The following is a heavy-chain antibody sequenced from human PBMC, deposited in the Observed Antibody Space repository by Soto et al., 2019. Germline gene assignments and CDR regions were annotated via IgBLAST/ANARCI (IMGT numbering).Heavy chain of an antibody. D-gene: IGHD3-22*01. CDR2: TYYSGST. V-gene: IGHV4-30-4*01. Sequence: QVQLQESGPGLVKPSETLSLTCTVSGGSISSGDYYWTWIRQPPGKGLEYIGYTYYSGSTYQNPSRQSRVTISVDRSKNQFSLKLRSVTVADTAIYYCVRETLLLRAFDYWGQGTLVTGSS. J-gene: IGHJ4*02. CDR1: GGSISSGDYY. CDR3: VRETLLLRAFDY.